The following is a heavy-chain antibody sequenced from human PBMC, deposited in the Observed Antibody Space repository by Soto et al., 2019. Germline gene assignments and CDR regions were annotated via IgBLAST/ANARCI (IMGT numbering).Heavy chain of an antibody. Sequence: QITLKESGPTLVNPTQTLTLTCTFSGFSLSTSGAAVGWIRQPPGKALEWLALVYWDDDKRYSPSIKNKVTITKATTNNHVVWTLTSGERAMPATYYCVHRHQVPFFGLVTQADIGFDSWGLGTLVTVPS. CDR1: GFSLSTSGAA. J-gene: IGHJ5*01. CDR2: VYWDDDK. D-gene: IGHD3-3*01. CDR3: VHRHQVPFFGLVTQADIGFDS. V-gene: IGHV2-5*02.